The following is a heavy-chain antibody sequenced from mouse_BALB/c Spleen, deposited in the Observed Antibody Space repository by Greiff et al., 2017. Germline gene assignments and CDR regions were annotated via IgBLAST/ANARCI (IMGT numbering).Heavy chain of an antibody. J-gene: IGHJ4*01. CDR1: GFTFSSYA. CDR3: ARGRVRGAMDY. CDR2: ISSGGST. D-gene: IGHD2-14*01. Sequence: EVMLVESGGGLVQPGGSRKLSCAASGFTFSSYAMSWVRQTPEKRLEWVASISSGGSTYYPDSVKGRFTISRDNARNILYLQMSSLRSEDTAMYYCARGRVRGAMDYWGQGTSVTVSS. V-gene: IGHV5-6-5*01.